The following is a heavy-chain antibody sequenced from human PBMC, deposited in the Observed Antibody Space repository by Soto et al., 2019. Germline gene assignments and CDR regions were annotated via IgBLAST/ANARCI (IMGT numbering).Heavy chain of an antibody. D-gene: IGHD6-6*01. CDR3: ARTYSSSSGMADY. CDR1: GYSFTSYW. V-gene: IGHV5-51*01. J-gene: IGHJ4*02. Sequence: GESLKISCKGSGYSFTSYWIGWVRQMPGKGLEWMGIIYPGDSDTRYSLSFQGQVTISADKSISTAYLQWSSLKASDTAMYYCARTYSSSSGMADYWGQGTLVTVSS. CDR2: IYPGDSDT.